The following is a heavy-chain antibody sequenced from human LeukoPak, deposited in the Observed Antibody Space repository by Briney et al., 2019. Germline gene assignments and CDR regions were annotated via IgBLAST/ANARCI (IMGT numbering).Heavy chain of an antibody. V-gene: IGHV4-34*01. CDR1: GGTFSGYY. CDR2: INHSGST. Sequence: SETLSLTCAVYGGTFSGYYWSWNRQPPGKGLEWFGEINHSGSTNYNPSLKSRVTISVDTSKNQFSLKLSSVTAADTAVYYCARDSSGWDGQYYYYYMDVWGKGTTVTISS. J-gene: IGHJ6*03. D-gene: IGHD6-19*01. CDR3: ARDSSGWDGQYYYYYMDV.